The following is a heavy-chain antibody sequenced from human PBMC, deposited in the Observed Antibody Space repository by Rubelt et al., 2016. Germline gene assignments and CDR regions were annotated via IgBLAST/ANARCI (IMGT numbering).Heavy chain of an antibody. J-gene: IGHJ3*02. Sequence: EWMGGIIPIFGTANYAQKFQGRVTITADESTSTAYMELSSLRSEDTAVYYCATPCSSTSCSPRAFDIWGQGTMVTVSS. CDR2: IIPIFGTA. D-gene: IGHD2-2*01. V-gene: IGHV1-69*01. CDR3: ATPCSSTSCSPRAFDI.